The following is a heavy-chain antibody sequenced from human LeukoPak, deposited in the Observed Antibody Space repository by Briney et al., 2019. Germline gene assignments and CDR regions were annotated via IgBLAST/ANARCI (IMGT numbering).Heavy chain of an antibody. D-gene: IGHD3-22*01. CDR1: GCTFTGYY. J-gene: IGHJ6*02. V-gene: IGHV1-2*02. Sequence: ASVKVSCKASGCTFTGYYMHWVRQAPGQGLEWMGWINPNSGGTNYAQKFQGRVTMTRDTSISTAYMELSRLRSDDTAVYYCARADDSSGYYPYYYYGMDVWGQGTTVTVSS. CDR3: ARADDSSGYYPYYYYGMDV. CDR2: INPNSGGT.